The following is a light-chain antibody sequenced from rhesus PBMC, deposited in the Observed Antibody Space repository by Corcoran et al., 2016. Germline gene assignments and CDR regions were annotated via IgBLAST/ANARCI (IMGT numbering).Light chain of an antibody. CDR3: QHGYGTPYS. CDR1: ENVNNY. Sequence: DIQMTQSPSSLSASVGDRVTITCRASENVNNYLNWYQQKTGKAPKLLIYKASTLKSGVPSRFSGSGSGTDYTFTISSLQPEDVATYYCQHGYGTPYSFGQGTKVEIK. CDR2: KAS. V-gene: IGKV1-74*01. J-gene: IGKJ2*01.